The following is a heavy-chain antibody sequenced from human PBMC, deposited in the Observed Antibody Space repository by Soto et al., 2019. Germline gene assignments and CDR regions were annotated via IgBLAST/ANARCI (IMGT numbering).Heavy chain of an antibody. CDR2: INHSGSI. D-gene: IGHD5-12*01. CDR1: GGSFSGQY. V-gene: IGHV4-34*01. J-gene: IGHJ4*02. CDR3: ARRIVPTEAFDY. Sequence: SETLSLTCAVYGGSFSGQYWSWIRQPPGKGLEWIGEINHSGSINYNPSLESRVTISVDTSKNQFSLTVTSVTAADTAVYYCARRIVPTEAFDYWGQGTLVTVSS.